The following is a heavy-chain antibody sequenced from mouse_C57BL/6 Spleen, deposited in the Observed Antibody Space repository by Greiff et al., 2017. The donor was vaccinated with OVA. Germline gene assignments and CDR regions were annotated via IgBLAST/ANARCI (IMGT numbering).Heavy chain of an antibody. CDR2: INPNYGTT. CDR1: GYSFTDYN. V-gene: IGHV1-39*01. J-gene: IGHJ4*01. CDR3: ARDLVITTVVAPRTMDY. D-gene: IGHD1-1*01. Sequence: VQLQESGPELVKPGASVKISCKASGYSFTDYNMNWVKQSNGKSLEWIGLINPNYGTTSYNQKFKGKATLTVDQASSTAYMQLNSLTSEDSAVYYCARDLVITTVVAPRTMDYWGQGTSVTVSS.